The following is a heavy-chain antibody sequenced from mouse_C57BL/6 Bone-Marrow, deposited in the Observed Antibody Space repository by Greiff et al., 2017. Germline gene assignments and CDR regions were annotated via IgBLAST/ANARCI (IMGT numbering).Heavy chain of an antibody. D-gene: IGHD2-1*01. CDR1: GYAFTNYL. CDR2: INPGSGGT. V-gene: IGHV1-54*01. Sequence: VQLQESGAELVRPGTSVKVSCKASGYAFTNYLIEWVKQRPGQGLEWIGVINPGSGGTNYNEKFKGKATLTADKSSSTAYMQLSNLTSEDSAVYFCARKKEGNYGAWFAYWGQGTLVTVSA. CDR3: ARKKEGNYGAWFAY. J-gene: IGHJ3*01.